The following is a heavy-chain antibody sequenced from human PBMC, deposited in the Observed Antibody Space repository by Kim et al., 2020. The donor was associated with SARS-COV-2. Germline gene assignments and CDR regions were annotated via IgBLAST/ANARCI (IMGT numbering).Heavy chain of an antibody. J-gene: IGHJ4*02. Sequence: GGSLRLSCAASGFTFSSYGMHWVRQAPGKGLEWVAVIWYDGSNKYYADSVKGRFTISRDNSKNTLYLQMNSLRAEDTAVYYCAREGPAGWDCSSTSCHIRPPTYFDYWGQGTLVTVSS. V-gene: IGHV3-33*01. CDR3: AREGPAGWDCSSTSCHIRPPTYFDY. CDR1: GFTFSSYG. CDR2: IWYDGSNK. D-gene: IGHD2-2*01.